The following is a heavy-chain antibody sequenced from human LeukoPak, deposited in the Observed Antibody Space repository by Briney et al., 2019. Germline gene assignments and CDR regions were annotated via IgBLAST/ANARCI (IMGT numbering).Heavy chain of an antibody. J-gene: IGHJ3*02. Sequence: SETLSLTCAVYGGSFSGYYWSWIRQPPGKGLEWIGEINHSGSTNYNPSLKSRVTISVDTSKNQFSLKLSSVTAADTAVYYCARRRPSNAFDIWGQGTMVTVSS. CDR1: GGSFSGYY. CDR3: ARRRPSNAFDI. CDR2: INHSGST. V-gene: IGHV4-34*01.